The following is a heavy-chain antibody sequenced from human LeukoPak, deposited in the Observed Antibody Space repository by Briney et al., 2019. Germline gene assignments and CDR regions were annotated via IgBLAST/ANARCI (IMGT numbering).Heavy chain of an antibody. CDR2: ISAYNGNT. V-gene: IGHV1-18*01. Sequence: ASVKVSCKASGYTFTSYGISWVRQAPGQGLEWMGWISAYNGNTNYAQKLQGRVTMTTDTSTSTAYMELRSLRSDDTAAYYCARVYPSGWYRDQIDYWGQGTLVTVSS. CDR1: GYTFTSYG. D-gene: IGHD6-19*01. J-gene: IGHJ4*02. CDR3: ARVYPSGWYRDQIDY.